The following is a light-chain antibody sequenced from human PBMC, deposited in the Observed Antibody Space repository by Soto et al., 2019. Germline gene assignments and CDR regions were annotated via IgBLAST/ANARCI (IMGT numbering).Light chain of an antibody. J-gene: IGLJ1*01. V-gene: IGLV2-14*01. CDR1: SSDVGGYNS. CDR3: SSFTSSITSV. Sequence: QSVLTQPASVSGSPGQSITISCTGTSSDVGGYNSVSWYRQDPGKAPKLMIYDVTNRPSGASNRFSGSKSGNTASLTISGIQAEDEADYYCSSFTSSITSVFGTGTKVTV. CDR2: DVT.